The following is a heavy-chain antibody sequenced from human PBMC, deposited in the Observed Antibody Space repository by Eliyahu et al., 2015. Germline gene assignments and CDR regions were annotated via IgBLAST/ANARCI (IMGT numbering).Heavy chain of an antibody. CDR1: GFTVSVNY. V-gene: IGHV3-66*01. J-gene: IGHJ4*02. CDR2: IYSDGST. CDR3: AKDMGAAAGYFDY. D-gene: IGHD6-13*01. Sequence: EVQLVESGXGLVXPGGSLXXXCXASGFTVSVNYMSWVRQAPGKGLEWVSIIYSDGSTYYADSVRGRFTVSRDNSKNTLYLQMNSLRAEDTAVYYCAKDMGAAAGYFDYWGQGILVTVSS.